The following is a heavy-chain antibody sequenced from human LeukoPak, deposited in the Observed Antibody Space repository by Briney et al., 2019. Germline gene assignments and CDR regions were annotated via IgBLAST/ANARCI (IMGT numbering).Heavy chain of an antibody. V-gene: IGHV3-11*01. Sequence: GGSLRLFCAASGFTFNDYYMSWIRQAPGKGLEWVSYISSSGSTIYYADSVKGRFTISRDNAKNSLYLQMNSLRAEDTAVYYCARASYGAGNAFDIWGQGTMVTVSS. CDR3: ARASYGAGNAFDI. CDR1: GFTFNDYY. D-gene: IGHD4-17*01. CDR2: ISSSGSTI. J-gene: IGHJ3*02.